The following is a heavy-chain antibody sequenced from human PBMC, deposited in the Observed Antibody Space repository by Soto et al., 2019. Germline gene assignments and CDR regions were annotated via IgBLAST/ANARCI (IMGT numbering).Heavy chain of an antibody. V-gene: IGHV4-4*02. CDR2: IYQSGTT. CDR3: ATMRFFGVVDY. CDR1: GASISGSKW. D-gene: IGHD3-3*01. J-gene: IGHJ4*02. Sequence: QVQLQESGPGLVKPSGTLSLTCTVSGASISGSKWWSWIRQPPGKGLEWIGEIYQSGTTNYNPSLKSRVTISVDKSKNQFSLKLKSVTAADTAMYDCATMRFFGVVDYWGQGTLVTVSS.